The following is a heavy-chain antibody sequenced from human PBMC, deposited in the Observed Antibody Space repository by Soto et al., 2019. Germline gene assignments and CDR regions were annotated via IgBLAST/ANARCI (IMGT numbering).Heavy chain of an antibody. CDR1: GGTFSSYS. CDR3: ARDRALVYCGGDCYPFDY. Sequence: ASVKVSCKASGGTFSSYSISWVLQAPGQGLEWMGGIIPIFGTANYAQKFQGRVTITADESTSTAYMELSSLRSEDTAVYYCARDRALVYCGGDCYPFDYWGQGTLVTVSS. CDR2: IIPIFGTA. J-gene: IGHJ4*02. V-gene: IGHV1-69*13. D-gene: IGHD2-21*02.